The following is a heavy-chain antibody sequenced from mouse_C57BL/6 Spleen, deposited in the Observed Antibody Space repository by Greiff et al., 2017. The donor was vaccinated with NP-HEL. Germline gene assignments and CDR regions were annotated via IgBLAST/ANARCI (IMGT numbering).Heavy chain of an antibody. CDR2: IDPNSGGT. CDR3: ARSEIYYGNYNAMDY. D-gene: IGHD2-1*01. J-gene: IGHJ4*01. CDR1: GYTFTSYW. V-gene: IGHV1-72*01. Sequence: VQLQQPGAELVKPGASVKLSCKASGYTFTSYWMHWVKQRPGRGLEWIGRIDPNSGGTKYNEKFKSKATLTVDKPSSTSYMQLISLTSEDSAVYYCARSEIYYGNYNAMDYWGQGTSVTVSS.